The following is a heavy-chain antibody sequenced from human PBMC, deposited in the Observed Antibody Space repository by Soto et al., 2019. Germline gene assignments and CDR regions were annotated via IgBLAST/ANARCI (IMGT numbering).Heavy chain of an antibody. CDR1: GFTFSSYG. J-gene: IGHJ3*01. CDR2: ISYDGSNK. V-gene: IGHV3-30*18. CDR3: AKDSYVDTAMAF. Sequence: LRLSCAASGFTFSSYGMHWVRQAPGKGLEWVAVISYDGSNKYYADSVKGRFTISRDNSKNTLYLQMNSLRAEDTAVYYCAKDSYVDTAMAFWGQGTMVT. D-gene: IGHD5-18*01.